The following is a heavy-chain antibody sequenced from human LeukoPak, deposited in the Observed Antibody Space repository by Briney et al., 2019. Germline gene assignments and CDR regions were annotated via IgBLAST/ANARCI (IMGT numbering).Heavy chain of an antibody. D-gene: IGHD5-12*01. CDR3: ARGGRPRFDP. V-gene: IGHV4-31*03. Sequence: SETLSLTCTVSGGSISSGGYYWSWIRQHPGKGLEWIGYIYYSGSTCYNPSLKSRVTISVDTSKNQFSLKLSSVTAADTAVYYCARGGRPRFDPWGQGTLVTVSS. CDR2: IYYSGST. J-gene: IGHJ5*02. CDR1: GGSISSGGYY.